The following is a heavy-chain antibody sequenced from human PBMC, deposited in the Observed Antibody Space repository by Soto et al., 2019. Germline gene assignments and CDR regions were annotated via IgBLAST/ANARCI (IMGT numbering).Heavy chain of an antibody. CDR1: GFTFDDYA. CDR3: AKDSSSWSFDGFDI. V-gene: IGHV3-9*01. D-gene: IGHD6-6*01. Sequence: EVQLVESGGGLVQPGRSLRLSCAASGFTFDDYAMHWVRQAPGKGLEWVSGINWNSGRKGYADSVKGRFTISRDNAKNSLYLQMNSLRPEDTALYYCAKDSSSWSFDGFDIWGQGTMVTVSS. CDR2: INWNSGRK. J-gene: IGHJ3*02.